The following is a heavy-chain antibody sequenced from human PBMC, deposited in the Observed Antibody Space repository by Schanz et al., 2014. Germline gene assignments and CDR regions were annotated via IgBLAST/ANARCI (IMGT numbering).Heavy chain of an antibody. J-gene: IGHJ5*02. CDR1: GDSISSAY. D-gene: IGHD1-26*01. CDR3: ARVPEPGWFDP. Sequence: QVQLQESGPGLVEPSQTLSLTCTVSGDSISSAYWSWIRQHPGKGLEWIGFIYYRGNTHYNPSLKSRVSISLDPSKTQFFLNLNSLTAADTAVYYCARVPEPGWFDPWGQGTLVTVSS. V-gene: IGHV4-31*03. CDR2: IYYRGNT.